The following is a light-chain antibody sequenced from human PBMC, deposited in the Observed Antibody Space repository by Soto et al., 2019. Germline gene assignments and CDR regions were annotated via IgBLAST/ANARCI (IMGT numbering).Light chain of an antibody. CDR3: CSYARSSTYV. J-gene: IGLJ1*01. V-gene: IGLV2-23*01. CDR1: SSDVGTYNL. CDR2: EGS. Sequence: QSVLTQPASVSGSPGQSITISCTGTSSDVGTYNLVSWYQQHPGKAPKLMIFEGSKRPSGVSNRFSGPKSGNTASLTISGLQAEDEADYYCCSYARSSTYVFGTGTKLTVL.